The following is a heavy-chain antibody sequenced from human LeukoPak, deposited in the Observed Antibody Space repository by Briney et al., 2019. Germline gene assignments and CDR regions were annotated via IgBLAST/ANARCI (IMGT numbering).Heavy chain of an antibody. V-gene: IGHV4-59*01. Sequence: SETLSLTCTVSGGSISSSYWSWIRQPPGKGLEWIGYIYSSGSTNYNPSLKSRVTISGDTSKNQFSLKLGSVTAADTAVYYCARDLPYCGGDCYMHWGQGTLVTVSS. CDR1: GGSISSSY. J-gene: IGHJ4*02. CDR3: ARDLPYCGGDCYMH. CDR2: IYSSGST. D-gene: IGHD2-21*02.